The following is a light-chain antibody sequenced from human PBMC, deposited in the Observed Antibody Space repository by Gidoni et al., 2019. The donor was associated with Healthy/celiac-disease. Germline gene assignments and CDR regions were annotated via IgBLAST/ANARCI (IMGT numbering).Light chain of an antibody. J-gene: IGKJ2*01. CDR1: QSVSSN. CDR3: QQYNNWPRNT. Sequence: EKVMTQSPATLSVSPGERATLSCRASQSVSSNLAWYQQKPGQAPRLLIYGAFTRATGIPARFSGSGSGTEFTLTISSLQSEDFAVYYCQQYNNWPRNTFGQGTKLEIK. CDR2: GAF. V-gene: IGKV3-15*01.